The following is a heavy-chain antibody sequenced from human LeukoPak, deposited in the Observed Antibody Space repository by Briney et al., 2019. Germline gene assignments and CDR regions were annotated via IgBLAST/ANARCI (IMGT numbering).Heavy chain of an antibody. CDR3: ARRGSMGGSFVGAFDI. D-gene: IGHD1-26*01. Sequence: SETLSLTCTVSGDSFSRNTYSWGWIRQPPGKGLEWIGSIYYTGRTFYNPSLKSRVTISVDTSKNQFSLQLSSVTAADTAVYYCARRGSMGGSFVGAFDIWGQGTMVTVSS. CDR1: GDSFSRNTYS. J-gene: IGHJ3*02. V-gene: IGHV4-39*01. CDR2: IYYTGRT.